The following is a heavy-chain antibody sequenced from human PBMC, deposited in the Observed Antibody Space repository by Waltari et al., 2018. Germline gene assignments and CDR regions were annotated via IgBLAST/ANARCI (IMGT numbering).Heavy chain of an antibody. V-gene: IGHV4-30-2*01. J-gene: IGHJ5*02. CDR3: ARGDYCSGGSCYSPRWFDP. CDR2: IYHSGST. Sequence: QLQLQESGSGLVKPSQTLSLTCAVSGGSISSGGYSWSWIRQPPGKGLEWIGYIYHSGSTYYNPSLKSRVTISVDRSKNQFSLKLSSVTAADTAVYYCARGDYCSGGSCYSPRWFDPWGQGTLVTVSS. D-gene: IGHD2-15*01. CDR1: GGSISSGGYS.